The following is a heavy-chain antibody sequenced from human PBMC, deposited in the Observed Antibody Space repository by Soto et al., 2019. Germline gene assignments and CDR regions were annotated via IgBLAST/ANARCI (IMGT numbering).Heavy chain of an antibody. D-gene: IGHD2-21*01. CDR2: ISGSGGST. V-gene: IGHV3-23*01. CDR3: AKDGGDGSGDYYYYMDV. J-gene: IGHJ6*03. Sequence: AGSLRLSCAVSGFNFNAYAMSWVRQAPGKGLEWVSAISGSGGSTYYADSVKGRFTISRDNSKNTLYLQMNSLRAEDTAVYYCAKDGGDGSGDYYYYMDVWGKGTTVTVSS. CDR1: GFNFNAYA.